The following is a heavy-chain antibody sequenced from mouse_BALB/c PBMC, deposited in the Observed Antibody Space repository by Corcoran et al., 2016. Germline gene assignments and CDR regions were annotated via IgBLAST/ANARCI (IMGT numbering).Heavy chain of an antibody. CDR2: INTYTGEP. V-gene: IGHV9-1*02. J-gene: IGHJ3*01. CDR1: GYTFTNYG. CDR3: ARGGITPFAY. Sequence: QIPLVQSGPELTKPGETVKISCKASGYTFTNYGLNWVKQAPGKGLKWMGWINTYTGEPTYADDFKGRFAFSLENSASTAYLQINNLNNEDMATYFCARGGITPFAYWGQGMLVTVSA. D-gene: IGHD2-4*01.